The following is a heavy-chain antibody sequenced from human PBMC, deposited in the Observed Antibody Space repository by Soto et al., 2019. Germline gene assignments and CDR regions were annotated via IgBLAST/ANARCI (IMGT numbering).Heavy chain of an antibody. J-gene: IGHJ5*02. CDR2: ISSSSTYT. D-gene: IGHD3-9*01. Sequence: QMQVVESGGGLVKPGGSLRLSCAASGFNFSDYYMSWLRQAPGKGPEWLSYISSSSTYTNYADSVQGRFTISRDNAKNSLYLQMNDLRAGDTAVYSCARDHYDIMTGSGWFDPWGQGALVTVSP. V-gene: IGHV3-11*06. CDR3: ARDHYDIMTGSGWFDP. CDR1: GFNFSDYY.